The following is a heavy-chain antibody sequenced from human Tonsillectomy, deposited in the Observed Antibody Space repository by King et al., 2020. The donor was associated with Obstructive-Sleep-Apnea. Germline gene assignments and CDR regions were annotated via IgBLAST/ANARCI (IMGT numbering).Heavy chain of an antibody. J-gene: IGHJ4*02. V-gene: IGHV4-59*01. CDR2: IYYSGST. CDR3: AREGSGWPNYYFAY. CDR1: GGSISSYY. D-gene: IGHD6-19*01. Sequence: QLQESGPGLVKPSETLSLTCTVSGGSISSYYWSWIRQPPGKGLEWIGYIYYSGSTNYNPSLKSRVTISVDTSKNQFSLKLSSVTAADTAVYYWAREGSGWPNYYFAYWGQGTLVPVSS.